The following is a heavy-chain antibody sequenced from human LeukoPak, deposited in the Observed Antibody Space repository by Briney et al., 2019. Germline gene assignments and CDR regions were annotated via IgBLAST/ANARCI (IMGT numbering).Heavy chain of an antibody. CDR3: ARRPRVAYGSGSYFYRHGEHWLDP. V-gene: IGHV4-34*01. J-gene: IGHJ5*02. CDR1: GGFFSGYY. CDR2: INHSGST. Sequence: SETLSLTCAVYGGFFSGYYWSWIRQPPGKGLEWIGEINHSGSTNYNPSLKSRVTISVDTSKNQFSLKLSSVTAADTAVYYCARRPRVAYGSGSYFYRHGEHWLDPWDRGNLVSVSS. D-gene: IGHD3-10*01.